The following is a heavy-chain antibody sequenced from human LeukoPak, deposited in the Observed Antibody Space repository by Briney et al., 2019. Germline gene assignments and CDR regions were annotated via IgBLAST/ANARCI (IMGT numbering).Heavy chain of an antibody. D-gene: IGHD6-13*01. CDR2: TSGSGTGT. CDR3: TKGSRSSGGHYFDY. J-gene: IGHJ4*02. Sequence: PGGSLRLSCAASGFTFSSYAMSWVRQAPGKGLEWVSGTSGSGTGTYYADSVKGRFPISRNNSKNTLYLQMSSLRAEDTAIFYCTKGSRSSGGHYFDYWGQGTLVTVSS. V-gene: IGHV3-23*01. CDR1: GFTFSSYA.